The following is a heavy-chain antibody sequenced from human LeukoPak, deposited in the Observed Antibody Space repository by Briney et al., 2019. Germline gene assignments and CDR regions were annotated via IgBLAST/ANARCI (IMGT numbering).Heavy chain of an antibody. CDR1: GFSVSDKY. J-gene: IGHJ4*02. V-gene: IGHV3-66*01. CDR2: IYSAGST. Sequence: PGGSLRLSCPASGFSVSDKYMNWVRQAPGKGLEWVSVIYSAGSTYYADSVKGRFTISRDNSENTLYLQMNSLRVEDTAVYYCARRTGSAIDYWGQGTLVTVSS. D-gene: IGHD1-26*01. CDR3: ARRTGSAIDY.